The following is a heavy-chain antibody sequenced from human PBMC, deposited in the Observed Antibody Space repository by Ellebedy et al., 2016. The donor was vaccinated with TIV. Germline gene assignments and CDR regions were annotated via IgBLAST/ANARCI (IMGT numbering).Heavy chain of an antibody. CDR2: IYYSGST. CDR3: ARLGKQLVLDY. J-gene: IGHJ4*02. Sequence: SETLSLXCTVSGGSISSSSYYWGWIRQPPGKGLEWIGSIYYSGSTYYNPSLKSRVTISVDTSKNQFSLKLSSVTAADTAVYYCARLGKQLVLDYWGQGTLVTVSS. D-gene: IGHD6-13*01. V-gene: IGHV4-39*01. CDR1: GGSISSSSYY.